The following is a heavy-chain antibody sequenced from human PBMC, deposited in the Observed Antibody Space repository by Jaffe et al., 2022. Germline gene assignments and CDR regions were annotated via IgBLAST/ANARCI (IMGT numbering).Heavy chain of an antibody. V-gene: IGHV4-61*02. Sequence: QVQLQESGPGLVKPSQTLSLTCTVSGGSISSGSYYWSWIRQPAGKGLEWIGRIYTSGSTNYNPSLKSRVTISVDTSKNQFSLKLSSVTAADTAVYYCARELLDPRSYIRQRLGCFDYWGQGTLVTVSS. J-gene: IGHJ4*02. CDR1: GGSISSGSYY. D-gene: IGHD6-19*01. CDR2: IYTSGST. CDR3: ARELLDPRSYIRQRLGCFDY.